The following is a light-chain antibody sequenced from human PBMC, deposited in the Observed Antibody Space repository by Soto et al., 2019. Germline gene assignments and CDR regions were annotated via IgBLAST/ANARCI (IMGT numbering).Light chain of an antibody. CDR3: QQYHGN. J-gene: IGKJ3*01. Sequence: QMTEAHSTLPASVRERGTLTCPASPNINDSMPRHPQKPGKAPKVLIYDASGLESGAPSRFSGSGSGTEFTLTISSLQPDDFATYYYQQYHGNFGPGTKLDL. V-gene: IGKV1-5*01. CDR1: PNINDS. CDR2: DAS.